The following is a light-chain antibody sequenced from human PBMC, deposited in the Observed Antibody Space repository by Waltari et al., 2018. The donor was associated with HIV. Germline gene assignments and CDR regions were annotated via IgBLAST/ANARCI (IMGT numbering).Light chain of an antibody. J-gene: IGLJ3*02. CDR3: QSYDSSLSGGV. CDR2: GNS. CDR1: CSNIGAGYE. Sequence: QSALTQPPSVSGAPGQRVTISCTGSCSNIGAGYEVHWYQQVPGTAPKLLIYGNSNRPSGVPDRFSGSKSGTSASLAVTGLQAEDEADYYCQSYDSSLSGGVFGGGTKLTVL. V-gene: IGLV1-40*01.